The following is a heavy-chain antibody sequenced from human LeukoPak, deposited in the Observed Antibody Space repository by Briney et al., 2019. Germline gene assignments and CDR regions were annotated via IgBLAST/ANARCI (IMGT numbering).Heavy chain of an antibody. CDR3: ARDRPGNYFDY. Sequence: GGSLRLSCAASGFNFNNYEMNWVRQAPGKGLEWVSYISSGGTTYNADSVKGRFTVSRDNTKNSLYLQMSSLRVDDTAVYYCARDRPGNYFDYWGQGTLVTVSS. V-gene: IGHV3-48*03. J-gene: IGHJ4*02. CDR1: GFNFNNYE. CDR2: ISSGGTT. D-gene: IGHD1-14*01.